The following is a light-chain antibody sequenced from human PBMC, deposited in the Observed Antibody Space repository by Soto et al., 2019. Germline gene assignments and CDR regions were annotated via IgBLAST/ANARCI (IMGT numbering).Light chain of an antibody. CDR1: QSVSSSY. CDR3: QQYGSSPIN. V-gene: IGKV3-20*01. J-gene: IGKJ5*01. CDR2: GAS. Sequence: EIVLAQCPGTLSLSPGERATLSCRASQSVSSSYLAWYQQKPGQAPRLLIYGASSRATGIPDRFSGSGSGTDFTLTISRLEPEDFAVYYCQQYGSSPINFGQGTRLEIK.